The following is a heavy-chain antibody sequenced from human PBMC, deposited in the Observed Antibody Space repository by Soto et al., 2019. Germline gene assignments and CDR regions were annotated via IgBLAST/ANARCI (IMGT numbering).Heavy chain of an antibody. CDR3: ARGTNAMLSD. CDR1: GYNFIGYD. J-gene: IGHJ4*02. D-gene: IGHD3-10*02. Sequence: QVQLVQSGAEVKKHGASVKVSCKASGYNFIGYDINWVRQATGQGLEWLGWINPNRGNTVYTQNFQGRVPMTRTTSISTAYMELNSLSSDYTAVYYWARGTNAMLSDWGQGTLVNVAS. V-gene: IGHV1-8*01. CDR2: INPNRGNT.